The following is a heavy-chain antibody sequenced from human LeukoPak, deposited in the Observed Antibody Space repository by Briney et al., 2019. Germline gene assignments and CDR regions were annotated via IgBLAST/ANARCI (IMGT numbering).Heavy chain of an antibody. CDR1: GFTFSSYA. J-gene: IGHJ6*02. V-gene: IGHV3-23*01. Sequence: GGSLRLSCAASGFTFSSYAMSWVRQAPGKGLEWVSAISGSGGSTYYADSVKGRFTISRDNSKNTLYLQMNSLRAEDTAVYYCAKDPLSTAATLYRGYGMDVWGQGTTVTVSS. CDR3: AKDPLSTAATLYRGYGMDV. CDR2: ISGSGGST. D-gene: IGHD2-15*01.